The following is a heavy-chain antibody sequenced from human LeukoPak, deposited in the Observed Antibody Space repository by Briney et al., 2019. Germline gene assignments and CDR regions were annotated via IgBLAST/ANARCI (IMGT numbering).Heavy chain of an antibody. D-gene: IGHD3-10*01. J-gene: IGHJ4*02. CDR3: AKIGVRGDVPDY. CDR2: IRYDGSNK. V-gene: IGHV3-30*02. Sequence: GGSLRLSCAASGFTFSSYGMHWVRQAPGKGLEWVAFIRYDGSNKYYADSVKGRFTISRDNSKNTLYLQMNSLRAEDTAVYRCAKIGVRGDVPDYWGQGTLVTVSS. CDR1: GFTFSSYG.